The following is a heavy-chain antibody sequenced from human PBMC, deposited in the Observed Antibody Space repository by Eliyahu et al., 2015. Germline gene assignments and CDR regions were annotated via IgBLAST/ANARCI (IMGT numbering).Heavy chain of an antibody. D-gene: IGHD6-19*01. J-gene: IGHJ4*02. V-gene: IGHV4-34*01. CDR3: ARSGHEGSGWSMDS. CDR2: INHSGTT. CDR1: GGSFSGYX. Sequence: QVQLQQWGAGLLKPSETLSLTCVVYGGSFSGYXWSWVRQPPGRGLGWVGEINHSGTTNYNPSLKSRVTVSVDTSKKQFSLRLTSVTAADSGVYFCARSGHEGSGWSMDSWGQGTLVTVSS.